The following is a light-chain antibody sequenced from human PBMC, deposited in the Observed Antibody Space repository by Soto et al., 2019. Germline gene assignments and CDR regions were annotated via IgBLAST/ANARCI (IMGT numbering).Light chain of an antibody. V-gene: IGKV1-5*03. CDR3: QQYNSYRYT. CDR2: KAS. J-gene: IGKJ2*01. CDR1: KSIITG. Sequence: DIPMTQSPSTLSASVGDRVTITARASKSIITGLAWYQQKPGKAPKLLTYKASSLERGGPSRFSGRGSGTEFTRTSSSLQPDDFATYYCQQYNSYRYTCGQGTKLELK.